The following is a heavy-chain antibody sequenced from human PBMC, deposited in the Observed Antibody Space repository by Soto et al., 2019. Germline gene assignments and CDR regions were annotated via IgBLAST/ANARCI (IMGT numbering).Heavy chain of an antibody. D-gene: IGHD2-15*01. CDR2: SSSSSTTK. CDR3: ARDGCSGSNCLNWFDP. J-gene: IGHJ5*02. Sequence: GGSLRLSCAASGFTFSSYSMNWVRQAPGKGLEWVSYSSSSSTTKYYADSVKGRFTISRDNAKNSLYLQMNSLRAEDTAVYYCARDGCSGSNCLNWFDPWGQGTLVTVSS. V-gene: IGHV3-48*01. CDR1: GFTFSSYS.